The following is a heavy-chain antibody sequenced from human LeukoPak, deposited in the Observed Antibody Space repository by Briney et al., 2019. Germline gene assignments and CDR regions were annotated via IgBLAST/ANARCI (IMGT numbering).Heavy chain of an antibody. CDR1: GGSISSYY. Sequence: PSETLSLTCTVSGGSISSYYWSWIRQPPGKGLEWIGYIYYSGSTNYNPSLKSRVTISVDTSKNQFSLKLSSVTAADTAVYYCARAGSSGWYYFDYWGQGTLVTVSS. CDR3: ARAGSSGWYYFDY. J-gene: IGHJ4*02. V-gene: IGHV4-59*08. CDR2: IYYSGST. D-gene: IGHD6-19*01.